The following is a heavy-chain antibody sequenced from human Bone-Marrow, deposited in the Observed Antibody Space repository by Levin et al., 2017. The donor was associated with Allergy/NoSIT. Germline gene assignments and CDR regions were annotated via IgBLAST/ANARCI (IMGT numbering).Heavy chain of an antibody. V-gene: IGHV4-39*01. Sequence: SETLSLTCTVSGGSISSTTYSWGWIRQSPGLELEWIANIDYSGYIYYNPSLKSRVAIFVDAAKNQVSLNLRSGTAADTAMFYCAKRVGSTVRFDYWGQGTVVTVSS. CDR2: IDYSGYI. J-gene: IGHJ4*02. CDR3: AKRVGSTVRFDY. CDR1: GGSISSTTYS. D-gene: IGHD4-11*01.